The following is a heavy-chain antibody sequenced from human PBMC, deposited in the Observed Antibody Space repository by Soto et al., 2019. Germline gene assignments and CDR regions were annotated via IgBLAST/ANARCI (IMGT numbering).Heavy chain of an antibody. CDR2: IYPGDSDT. J-gene: IGHJ4*02. CDR1: GYSFTSYW. D-gene: IGHD3-10*01. CDR3: AKAPSGSGSPYFDY. Sequence: PGESLKISCKGSGYSFTSYWIGWVRQMPGKGLEWMGIIYPGDSDTRYSPSFQGQVTISADKSISTAYLQMNSLRAEDTAVYYCAKAPSGSGSPYFDYWGQGTLVTVSS. V-gene: IGHV5-51*01.